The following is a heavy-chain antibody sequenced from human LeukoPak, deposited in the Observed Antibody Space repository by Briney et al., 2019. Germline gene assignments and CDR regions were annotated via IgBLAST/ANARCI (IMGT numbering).Heavy chain of an antibody. J-gene: IGHJ5*02. Sequence: ASVKVSCKASGYIFTGYYMHWVRQAPGQGLEWVGWMNPNTGGTNYAQKYQGRVTTTSDTSITTFYMELSNLESADTAIYYCARDVFAAYTTHHKFDPWGQGTLVTVSS. V-gene: IGHV1-2*02. CDR1: GYIFTGYY. CDR3: ARDVFAAYTTHHKFDP. CDR2: MNPNTGGT. D-gene: IGHD2-2*02.